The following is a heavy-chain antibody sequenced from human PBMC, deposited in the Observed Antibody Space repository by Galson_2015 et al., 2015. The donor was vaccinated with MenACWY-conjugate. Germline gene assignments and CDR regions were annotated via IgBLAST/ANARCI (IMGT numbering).Heavy chain of an antibody. D-gene: IGHD4-17*01. CDR1: GGSVRSDSYY. V-gene: IGHV4-61*01. CDR2: IYHSGAT. CDR3: ARRATTGWFDP. Sequence: SETLSLTCSVSGGSVRSDSYYWTWIRQSPEKGLEWIGHIYHSGATNYNPSLQSRVIISADASKGQISLNLASVSAADTAVYFCARRATTGWFDPWGQGTQVTVSS. J-gene: IGHJ5*02.